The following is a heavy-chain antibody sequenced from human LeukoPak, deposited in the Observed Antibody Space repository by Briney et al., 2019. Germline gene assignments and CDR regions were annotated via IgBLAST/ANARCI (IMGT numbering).Heavy chain of an antibody. Sequence: SETLSLTCTVSGGSISSYYWSWIRQPPGKGLEWIGYIYYSGSTNYNPSLKSRVTISVDTSKNQFSLKLSSVTAADTAVYYCARGMDPDAFDFWGQGTMVTVSS. CDR2: IYYSGST. D-gene: IGHD2-2*03. CDR3: ARGMDPDAFDF. J-gene: IGHJ3*01. V-gene: IGHV4-59*01. CDR1: GGSISSYY.